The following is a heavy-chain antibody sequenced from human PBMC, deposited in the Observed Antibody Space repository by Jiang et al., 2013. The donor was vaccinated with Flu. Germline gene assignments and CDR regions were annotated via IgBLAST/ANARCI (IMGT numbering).Heavy chain of an antibody. Sequence: NSYATAYAASVKGRFTISRDDSKNTAYLQMNSLKTEDTAVYYCTRAEYYYDSSGYSIWGQGTLVTVSS. J-gene: IGHJ4*02. D-gene: IGHD3-22*01. V-gene: IGHV3-73*01. CDR2: NSYAT. CDR3: TRAEYYYDSSGYSI.